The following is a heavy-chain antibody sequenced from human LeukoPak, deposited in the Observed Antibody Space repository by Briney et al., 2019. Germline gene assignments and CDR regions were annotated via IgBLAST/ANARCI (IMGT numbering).Heavy chain of an antibody. CDR2: INHSGST. Sequence: SETLSLTCAVYGGSFSGYYWSWIRQPPGKGLEWIGEINHSGSTNYNPSLKSRVTISVDTPKNQFSLKLSSVTAADTAVYYCARFYGSGSFRGRSYYGMDVWGQGTTVTVSS. J-gene: IGHJ6*02. V-gene: IGHV4-34*01. D-gene: IGHD3-10*01. CDR3: ARFYGSGSFRGRSYYGMDV. CDR1: GGSFSGYY.